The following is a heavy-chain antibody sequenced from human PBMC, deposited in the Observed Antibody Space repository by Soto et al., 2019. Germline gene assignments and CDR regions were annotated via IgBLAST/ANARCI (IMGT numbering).Heavy chain of an antibody. CDR3: ARLYSSSSGDY. D-gene: IGHD6-6*01. CDR2: INSDGSST. Sequence: LSLTCAASGFTFSSYWMHWVRQAPGKGLVWVSRINSDGSSTSYADSVKGRFTISRDNAKNTLYLQMNSLRAEDTAVYYCARLYSSSSGDYWGQGTLVTVSS. J-gene: IGHJ4*02. V-gene: IGHV3-74*01. CDR1: GFTFSSYW.